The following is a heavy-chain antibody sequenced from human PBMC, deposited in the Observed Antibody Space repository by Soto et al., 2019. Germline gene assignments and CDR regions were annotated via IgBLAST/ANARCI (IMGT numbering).Heavy chain of an antibody. Sequence: GGSLRLSCAASGFTFSSYGMHWVRQAPGKGLEWVAVISYDGSNKYYADSVKGRFTISRDNSKNTLYLQMNSLRAEDTAVYYCAKDADSSGYQIDYWGQGTRVTAPQ. CDR1: GFTFSSYG. CDR3: AKDADSSGYQIDY. CDR2: ISYDGSNK. J-gene: IGHJ4*02. V-gene: IGHV3-30*18. D-gene: IGHD3-22*01.